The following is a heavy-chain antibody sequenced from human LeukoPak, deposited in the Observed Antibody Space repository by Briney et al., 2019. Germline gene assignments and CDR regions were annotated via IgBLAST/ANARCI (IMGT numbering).Heavy chain of an antibody. D-gene: IGHD3-3*01. CDR1: GFTFSSYA. V-gene: IGHV3-23*01. CDR3: AKDQVTIFGVVTDDAFDI. CDR2: ISGSGGST. J-gene: IGHJ3*02. Sequence: PGGSLRLSCAASGFTFSSYAMSWVRQAPGKGLEWVSAISGSGGSTYYADSVKGRFTVSRDNSKNTLYLQMNSLRAEDTAVYYCAKDQVTIFGVVTDDAFDIWGQGTMVTVSS.